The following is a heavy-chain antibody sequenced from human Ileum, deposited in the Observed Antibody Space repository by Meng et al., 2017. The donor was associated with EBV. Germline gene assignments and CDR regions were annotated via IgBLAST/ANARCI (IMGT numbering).Heavy chain of an antibody. CDR2: IYNSGST. V-gene: IGHV4-61*08. J-gene: IGHJ4*02. D-gene: IGHD6-19*01. CDR1: GGSVSSGGNY. Sequence: VQVHGWGPGLVKPSETLSLICSGSGGSVSSGGNYWSWIRQPPGKGLEWIGYIYNSGSTNYNPSLKSRVTISVDTSKNQFSLKLSSVTAADTAVYYCARDGYSSGSDWGQGTLVTVSS. CDR3: ARDGYSSGSD.